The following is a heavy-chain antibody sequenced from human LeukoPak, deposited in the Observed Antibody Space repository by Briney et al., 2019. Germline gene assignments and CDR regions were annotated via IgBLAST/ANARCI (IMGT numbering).Heavy chain of an antibody. V-gene: IGHV3-74*01. J-gene: IGHJ4*02. Sequence: PGGSLRLSCAASGFTFSSYGMHWVRQAPGKGLVWVSRINDDGTYTVYADSVKGRFTISRDNAKNTLYLQMNSLRGEDTAVYYCGREIQAPGKTLEYWGQGTLVTVSS. CDR1: GFTFSSYG. CDR2: INDDGTYT. CDR3: GREIQAPGKTLEY.